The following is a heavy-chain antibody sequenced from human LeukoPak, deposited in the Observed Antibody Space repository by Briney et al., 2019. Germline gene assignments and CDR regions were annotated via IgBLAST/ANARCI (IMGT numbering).Heavy chain of an antibody. V-gene: IGHV3-30*18. CDR2: ISYDGSNK. J-gene: IGHJ5*02. D-gene: IGHD4-11*01. Sequence: GGSLRLSCAASGFTFSSYGMHWVRQAPGKWLEWVAVISYDGSNKYYADSVKGRFTISRDNSKNTLYLQMNSLRAEDTAVYYCAKDLSTTTVIHVGWFDPWGQGTLVTVSS. CDR1: GFTFSSYG. CDR3: AKDLSTTTVIHVGWFDP.